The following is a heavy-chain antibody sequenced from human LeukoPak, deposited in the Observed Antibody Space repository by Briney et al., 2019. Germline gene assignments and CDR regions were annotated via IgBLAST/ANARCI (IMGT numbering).Heavy chain of an antibody. V-gene: IGHV3-49*03. CDR3: TRDQYSSGWYDILFDY. CDR2: IRSKIYGGTT. D-gene: IGHD6-19*01. J-gene: IGHJ4*02. Sequence: GGSLRLSCTASGFTFGDYAMSWFRQAPGKGLEWVGFIRSKIYGGTTEYAASVKRRFTISRDDSKNIAYLQMNSLKTEDTAVYYCTRDQYSSGWYDILFDYWGQGTLVTVSS. CDR1: GFTFGDYA.